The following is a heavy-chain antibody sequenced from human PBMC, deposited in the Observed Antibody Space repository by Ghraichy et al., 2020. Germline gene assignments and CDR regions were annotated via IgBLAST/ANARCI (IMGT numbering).Heavy chain of an antibody. J-gene: IGHJ4*02. V-gene: IGHV3-30*04. D-gene: IGHD6-13*01. CDR3: ARDATEQRLVLKGGATVDF. Sequence: GGSLRLSCAASGFTFSSYVMHWVRQAPGKGLEWVAVISYDGSNKYYADSVKGRFTISRDNSKNTLYLQMNSLRAEDTAVYYCARDATEQRLVLKGGATVDFWGQGTLVTVSS. CDR1: GFTFSSYV. CDR2: ISYDGSNK.